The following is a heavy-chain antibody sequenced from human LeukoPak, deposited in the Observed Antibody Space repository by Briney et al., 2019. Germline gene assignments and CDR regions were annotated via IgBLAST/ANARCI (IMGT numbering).Heavy chain of an antibody. Sequence: ASVKVSCKASGYTFTSYATNWVRQAPGQGLEWMGWINTNTGNPTYAQGFTGRFVFSLDTSVSTAYLQISSLKAEDTAVYYCARDLFSSTWSYYFDYWGQGTLVAVSS. CDR1: GYTFTSYA. J-gene: IGHJ4*02. V-gene: IGHV7-4-1*02. CDR3: ARDLFSSTWSYYFDY. CDR2: INTNTGNP. D-gene: IGHD6-13*01.